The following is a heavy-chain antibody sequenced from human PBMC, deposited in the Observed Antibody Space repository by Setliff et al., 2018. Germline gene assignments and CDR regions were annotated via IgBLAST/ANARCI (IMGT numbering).Heavy chain of an antibody. D-gene: IGHD4-4*01. CDR3: AREGGERDYSNYGSGWDYYLDV. CDR1: GGTFSNFA. Sequence: EASVKVSCKASGGTFSNFAISWVRQAPGQGLEWMGRIIPLFGSPIYTQKFQGRATITADKSTSTAYMELSSLRSEDTAVYYCAREGGERDYSNYGSGWDYYLDVWGKGTTVTVSS. V-gene: IGHV1-69*06. CDR2: IIPLFGSP. J-gene: IGHJ6*03.